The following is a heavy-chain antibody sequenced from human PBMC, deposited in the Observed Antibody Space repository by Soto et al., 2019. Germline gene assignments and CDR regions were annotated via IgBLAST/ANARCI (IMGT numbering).Heavy chain of an antibody. V-gene: IGHV3-30-3*01. D-gene: IGHD4-17*01. J-gene: IGHJ4*02. Sequence: QVQLVESGGGVVQPGRSLRLSCAASGFTFSSYAMHWVRQAPGKGLEWVAVISYDGSNKYYADSVKGRFTISRDNAKNTLYLQMNSLRVEDTAVYYCATAGDYRFDNWGQGTLVTVSS. CDR2: ISYDGSNK. CDR1: GFTFSSYA. CDR3: ATAGDYRFDN.